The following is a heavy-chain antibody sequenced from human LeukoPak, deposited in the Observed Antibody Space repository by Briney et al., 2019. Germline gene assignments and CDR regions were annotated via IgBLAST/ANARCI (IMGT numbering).Heavy chain of an antibody. V-gene: IGHV4-31*03. CDR3: ASGGYLNVDY. CDR1: GGSISSGGYY. D-gene: IGHD5-12*01. Sequence: SEPLSLTCTVSGGSISSGGYYWSWIRQHPGKGLEWIGYIYYSGSTYYNPSLKSRVTISVDTSKNQFSLKLSSVTAADTAVYYCASGGYLNVDYWGQGTLVTVSS. J-gene: IGHJ4*02. CDR2: IYYSGST.